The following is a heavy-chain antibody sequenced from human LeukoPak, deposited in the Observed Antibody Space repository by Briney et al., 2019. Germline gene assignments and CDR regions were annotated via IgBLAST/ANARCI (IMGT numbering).Heavy chain of an antibody. CDR3: TRGGGANYYGDYFDY. CDR1: GFTLSSYY. Sequence: GESLRLSCAGSGFTLSSYYMHWVRQAPDKGLEWVAVMSYDETTANYAGSVQGRFTVSRGNSKNTLFLQINSLRAEDMAMYFCTRGGGANYYGDYFDYWSQGTLVTVSS. V-gene: IGHV3-30*14. J-gene: IGHJ4*02. CDR2: MSYDETTA. D-gene: IGHD1-26*01.